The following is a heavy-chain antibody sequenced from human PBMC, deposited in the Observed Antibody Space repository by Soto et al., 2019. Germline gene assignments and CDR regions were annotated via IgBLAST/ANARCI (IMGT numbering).Heavy chain of an antibody. CDR3: ARQNGPLEVGYYYDMDV. Sequence: PSEALSLTCTVSGGSVSSSSYYWGWIRQPPGKGLEWIGSIYYSGYTYYNPSLKSRVTISVDTSKNQFSLKLSSVTAADTAVYYCARQNGPLEVGYYYDMDVWGQGTTVTVSS. J-gene: IGHJ6*02. CDR2: IYYSGYT. V-gene: IGHV4-39*01. CDR1: GGSVSSSSYY. D-gene: IGHD1-1*01.